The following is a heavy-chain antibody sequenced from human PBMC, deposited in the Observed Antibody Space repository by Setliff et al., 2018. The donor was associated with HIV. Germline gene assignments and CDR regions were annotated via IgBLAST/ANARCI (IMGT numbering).Heavy chain of an antibody. CDR1: GGSISSYY. Sequence: KPSETLSLTCTVSGGSISSYYWSWIRQPPGRGLEWIGYIYYSGSTNYNPSLKSRVSISVDRSTNRFSLMLHSVTAADTAVYYCARGPSGGGFYYMDVWGKGTTVTVSS. D-gene: IGHD2-15*01. J-gene: IGHJ6*03. CDR2: IYYSGST. CDR3: ARGPSGGGFYYMDV. V-gene: IGHV4-59*01.